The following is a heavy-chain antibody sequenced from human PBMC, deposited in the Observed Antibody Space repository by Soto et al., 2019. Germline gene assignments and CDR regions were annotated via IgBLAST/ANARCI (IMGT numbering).Heavy chain of an antibody. CDR1: GGTFSSYA. CDR2: IIPIFGTA. V-gene: IGHV1-69*12. J-gene: IGHJ5*02. D-gene: IGHD6-6*01. Sequence: QVQLVQSGAEVKKPGSSVKVSCQASGGTFSSYAFSWVRQAPGQGLEWMGGIIPIFGTANYAQKFQGRVTITADEPTSTAYMELSSLRSEDTAVYYCARRGSSSYFGFDPWGQGTLVIVSS. CDR3: ARRGSSSYFGFDP.